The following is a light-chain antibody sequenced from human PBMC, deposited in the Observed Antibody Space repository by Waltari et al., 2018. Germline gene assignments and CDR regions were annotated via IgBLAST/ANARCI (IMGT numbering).Light chain of an antibody. Sequence: QSVMTQPPSASATPGQRVIISCSGSSSTIGRNFVYWYKHFPGTAPKLLIYRNNQRPSGVPDRFSGSKSGTSASLAISGLRSEDEAGYYCAAWDDSLNGVVFGGGTKLTVL. CDR3: AAWDDSLNGVV. CDR2: RNN. CDR1: SSTIGRNF. V-gene: IGLV1-47*01. J-gene: IGLJ3*02.